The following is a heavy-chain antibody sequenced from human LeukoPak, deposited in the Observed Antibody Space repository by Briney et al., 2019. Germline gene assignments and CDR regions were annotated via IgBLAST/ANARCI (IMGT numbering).Heavy chain of an antibody. J-gene: IGHJ4*02. D-gene: IGHD2-15*01. CDR1: GFTFSSYW. CDR3: ARERFQYSPSFDY. Sequence: GGSPRLSCAASGFTFSSYWMSWVRQAPGKGLEWVANIKQDGSEKYYVDSVKGRFTISRDNAKNSLYLQMNSLRAEDTAVYYCARERFQYSPSFDYWGQGTLVTVSS. V-gene: IGHV3-7*01. CDR2: IKQDGSEK.